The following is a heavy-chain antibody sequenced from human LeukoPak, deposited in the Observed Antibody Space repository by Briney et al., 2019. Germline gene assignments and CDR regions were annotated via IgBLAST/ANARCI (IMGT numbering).Heavy chain of an antibody. Sequence: GESLKISCTGSGYSFSTNWIGWVRQMPGKGLEWMGIIYPGDSDARYSPSIQGQVTISADKSISTAYLQWSSLKASDTAMYYCVRVLWTWALNYYYGMDVWGQGTTVTVS. J-gene: IGHJ6*02. CDR2: IYPGDSDA. V-gene: IGHV5-51*01. D-gene: IGHD2-8*02. CDR3: VRVLWTWALNYYYGMDV. CDR1: GYSFSTNW.